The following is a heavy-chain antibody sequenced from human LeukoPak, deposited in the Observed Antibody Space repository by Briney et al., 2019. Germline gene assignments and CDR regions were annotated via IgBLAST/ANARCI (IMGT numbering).Heavy chain of an antibody. CDR3: ARDLVGYDILTGYYNYFDY. J-gene: IGHJ4*02. D-gene: IGHD3-9*01. CDR1: GFTFSSYA. CDR2: ISSNGGST. V-gene: IGHV3-64*01. Sequence: GGSLRLSCAASGFTFSSYAMHWVRQAPGKGLEYVSAISSNGGSTYHANSVKGRFTISRDNSKNTLYLQMGSLRAEDMAVYYCARDLVGYDILTGYYNYFDYWGQGTLVTVSS.